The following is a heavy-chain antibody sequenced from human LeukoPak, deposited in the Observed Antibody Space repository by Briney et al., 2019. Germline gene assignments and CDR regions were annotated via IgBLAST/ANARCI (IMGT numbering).Heavy chain of an antibody. J-gene: IGHJ4*02. D-gene: IGHD3-3*01. CDR1: GYTFTRYY. CDR3: ATAPVLRFLEWLFFDY. CDR2: INPSGGST. Sequence: ASVKVSCKASGYTFTRYYIHWVRQAPGQGLEWMGIINPSGGSTRYAQKFQGRVTMTRDTSTSTVYMELSSLTSEDTAVYYCATAPVLRFLEWLFFDYWGQGTLVTVSS. V-gene: IGHV1-46*01.